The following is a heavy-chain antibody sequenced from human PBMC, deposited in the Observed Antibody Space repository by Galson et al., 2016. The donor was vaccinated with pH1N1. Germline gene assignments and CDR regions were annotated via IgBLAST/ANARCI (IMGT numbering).Heavy chain of an antibody. CDR3: TRLKGDSRGTYGMYV. D-gene: IGHD1-1*01. CDR2: ISNSGGTT. Sequence: SLRLSCAASGFTFSNSGMTWVRQAPGKGLEWVSTISNSGGTTFYADSVKGRFTISRDNFRNTLYLEMNPLRPEDTAVYYCTRLKGDSRGTYGMYVWGQGNTVTVSS. V-gene: IGHV3-23*01. J-gene: IGHJ6*02. CDR1: GFTFSNSG.